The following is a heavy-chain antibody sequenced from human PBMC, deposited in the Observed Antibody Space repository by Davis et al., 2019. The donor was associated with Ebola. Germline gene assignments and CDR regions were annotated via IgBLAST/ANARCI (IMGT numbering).Heavy chain of an antibody. J-gene: IGHJ4*02. Sequence: DDYGMSWIRQPPGTGLEWIGYIYHSGSTYYNPSLKSRVTISVDRSKNQFSLKLSSLTAADTAVYYCASSLNDFWSGYSPADYWGQGTLVTVSS. D-gene: IGHD3-3*01. V-gene: IGHV4-30-2*01. CDR1: DDYG. CDR3: ASSLNDFWSGYSPADY. CDR2: IYHSGST.